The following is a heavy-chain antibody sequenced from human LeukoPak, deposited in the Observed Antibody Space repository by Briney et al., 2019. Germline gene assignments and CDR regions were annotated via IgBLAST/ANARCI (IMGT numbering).Heavy chain of an antibody. V-gene: IGHV3-53*01. CDR2: IYSGGST. CDR3: ARIGYSYGFDP. CDR1: GFTVSSNY. J-gene: IGHJ5*02. D-gene: IGHD5-18*01. Sequence: PGGSLRLSCAAYGFTVSSNYMSWVRQAPGKGLEWVSVIYSGGSTYYADSVKGRFTISRDNSKNTLYLQMNSLRAEDTAVYYCARIGYSYGFDPWGQGTLVTVSS.